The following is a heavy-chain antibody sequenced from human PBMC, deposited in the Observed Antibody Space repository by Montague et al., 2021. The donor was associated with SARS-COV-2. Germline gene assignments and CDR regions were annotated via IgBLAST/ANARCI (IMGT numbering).Heavy chain of an antibody. CDR2: KYYSGST. J-gene: IGHJ4*02. Sequence: SETLSLTCTVSGASISSRSYYWGWIRQPPGKGLEWIGLKYYSGSTYYNPTLNSLVTISVDTSKNQFSLKLSSVTAADTAVYYCATIPSSITIFGVVQGYYFDDWGQGTLVTVSS. V-gene: IGHV4-39*01. CDR3: ATIPSSITIFGVVQGYYFDD. CDR1: GASISSRSYY. D-gene: IGHD3-3*01.